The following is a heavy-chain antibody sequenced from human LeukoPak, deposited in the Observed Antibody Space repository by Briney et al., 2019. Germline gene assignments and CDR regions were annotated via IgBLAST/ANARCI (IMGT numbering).Heavy chain of an antibody. CDR3: AKDLQYYYDSSGYYALDY. CDR1: GFTFSSYA. D-gene: IGHD3-22*01. CDR2: ISGSGGST. V-gene: IGHV3-23*01. Sequence: GGSLRLSCAASGFTFSSYAMSWVRQAPGKGLEWVSAISGSGGSTYYADSVKGRFTISRDNSKNTLYLQMNSLRAEDTAVYYCAKDLQYYYDSSGYYALDYWGQGTLVTVSS. J-gene: IGHJ4*02.